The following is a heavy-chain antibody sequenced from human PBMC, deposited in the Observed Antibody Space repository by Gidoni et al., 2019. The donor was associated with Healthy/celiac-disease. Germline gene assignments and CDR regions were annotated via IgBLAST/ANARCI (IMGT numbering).Heavy chain of an antibody. D-gene: IGHD1-26*01. CDR3: ARTLLGSGSYYGDYYYGMDV. CDR2: ISSSGSTI. V-gene: IGHV3-21*01. J-gene: IGHJ6*02. CDR1: GFTFSRYS. Sequence: EVQLVESGGGLVKPGGSLRLSCAASGFTFSRYSMNWVRQAPGKGLEWVSSISSSGSTIYYADSVKGRFTISRDNAKNLLYLQMNSLRAEDTAVYYCARTLLGSGSYYGDYYYGMDVWGQGTTVTVSS.